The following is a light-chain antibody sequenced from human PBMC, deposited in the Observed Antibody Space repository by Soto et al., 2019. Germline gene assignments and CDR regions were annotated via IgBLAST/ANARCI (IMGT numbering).Light chain of an antibody. V-gene: IGKV3-20*01. CDR2: DAS. J-gene: IGKJ4*01. CDR3: QQYGSSPH. CDR1: QSVSSRS. Sequence: ENMLNQSPGTLSLSQGERATLSCRASQSVSSRSLAWYQQKPGQAPRLLISDASNRAADIPDRFSGSGSGTDFTLTINRLEPEDFAVYYCQQYGSSPHFGGVTNV.